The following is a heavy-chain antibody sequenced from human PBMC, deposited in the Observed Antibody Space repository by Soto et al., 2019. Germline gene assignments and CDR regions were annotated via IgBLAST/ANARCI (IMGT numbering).Heavy chain of an antibody. J-gene: IGHJ6*02. V-gene: IGHV3-9*01. CDR1: GFIFNNYA. CDR2: ISWNSGNV. D-gene: IGHD3-22*01. Sequence: LRLSCADSGFIFNNYAMHWVRQAPGKGLEWVSGISWNSGNVGYADSVKGRFTISRDNAENSLYLQMNSLRPEDTALYYCAKDTGDSSGYYYYHYYGMDVWGQGTTVTVSS. CDR3: AKDTGDSSGYYYYHYYGMDV.